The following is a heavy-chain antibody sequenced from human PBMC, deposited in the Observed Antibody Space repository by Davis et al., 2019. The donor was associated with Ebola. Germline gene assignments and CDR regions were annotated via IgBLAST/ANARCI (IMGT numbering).Heavy chain of an antibody. D-gene: IGHD6-13*01. CDR3: ASTDSSSAGDY. Sequence: GESLKISCAASGFTFSSYAMSWVRQAPGKGLEWVSAISGSGGSTYYADSVKGRFTISRDNSKNTLYLQMNRLRAEDTAVYYCASTDSSSAGDYWGQGTLVTVSS. CDR1: GFTFSSYA. CDR2: ISGSGGST. V-gene: IGHV3-23*01. J-gene: IGHJ4*02.